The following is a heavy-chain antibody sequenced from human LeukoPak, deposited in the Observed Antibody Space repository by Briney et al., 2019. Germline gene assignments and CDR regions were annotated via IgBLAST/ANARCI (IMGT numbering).Heavy chain of an antibody. D-gene: IGHD3-3*01. Sequence: TGGSLRLSCAASGFMFSSYGMHWVRQAPGKGLEWVAVIWSDGSKKYYADSVKGRFTISRDNSKNTVYLQMNSLRAEDTAVYYCARVKPGAITIFGVVRSAMDVWGQGTTVTVSS. J-gene: IGHJ6*02. CDR2: IWSDGSKK. CDR3: ARVKPGAITIFGVVRSAMDV. V-gene: IGHV3-33*08. CDR1: GFMFSSYG.